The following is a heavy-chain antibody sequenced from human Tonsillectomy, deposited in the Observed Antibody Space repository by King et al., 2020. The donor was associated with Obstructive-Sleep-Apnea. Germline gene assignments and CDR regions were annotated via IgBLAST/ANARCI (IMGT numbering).Heavy chain of an antibody. CDR1: GYTFIIYW. Sequence: VQLVESGVEVKKPGESLKISCKGSGYTFIIYWIGWVRQMPGKGLEWMGIIYLCDSNTKYSPSFQGQVTLSADKSVSTAYLQWSSLKASDTAMYYCARWGGYSYGYDYWGQGTQVTVSS. CDR3: ARWGGYSYGYDY. V-gene: IGHV5-51*01. D-gene: IGHD5-18*01. J-gene: IGHJ4*02. CDR2: IYLCDSNT.